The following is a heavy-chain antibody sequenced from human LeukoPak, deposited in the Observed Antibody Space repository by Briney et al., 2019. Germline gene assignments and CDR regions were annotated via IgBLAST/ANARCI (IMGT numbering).Heavy chain of an antibody. CDR1: GYTFTTDMYT. J-gene: IGHJ4*02. Sequence: ASVKVSCKTSGYTFTTDMYTIHWLRQAPGHRLEWMGYINAGTGNTKYSQKFQGRVTITGDTSASTAHMELSSLISEDTAVYYCARDSDSSGWSWVYWGQGTLVTVSS. D-gene: IGHD6-19*01. CDR3: ARDSDSSGWSWVY. CDR2: INAGTGNT. V-gene: IGHV1-3*01.